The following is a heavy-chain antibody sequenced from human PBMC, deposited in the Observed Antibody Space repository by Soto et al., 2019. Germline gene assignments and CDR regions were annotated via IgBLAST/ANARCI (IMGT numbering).Heavy chain of an antibody. V-gene: IGHV3-23*01. CDR2: ISSTGLYT. CDR1: GFSFTTYG. D-gene: IGHD3-22*01. J-gene: IGHJ5*02. CDR3: TKSWLFEKNWFDP. Sequence: WALRLSCAASGFSFTTYGMSWVRQAPGKGLEWVSDISSTGLYTYLADSVKGRFTISRDNSKNTLYLQMNSLRVDDTAVYFCTKSWLFEKNWFDPWGQGPLVTVSS.